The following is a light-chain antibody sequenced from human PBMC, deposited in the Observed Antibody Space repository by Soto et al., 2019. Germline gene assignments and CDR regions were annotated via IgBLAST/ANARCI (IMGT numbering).Light chain of an antibody. Sequence: DIQVTQSPSSLSASVGDRVTITCQASQGINNHLNWYQQKPGKDPKLLIYAASNLETGVPSRFSGSGSGRDFTVTISSLQAEDIATYYCQQYDNLPFTFDQGTKLEIK. V-gene: IGKV1-33*01. J-gene: IGKJ2*01. CDR1: QGINNH. CDR3: QQYDNLPFT. CDR2: AAS.